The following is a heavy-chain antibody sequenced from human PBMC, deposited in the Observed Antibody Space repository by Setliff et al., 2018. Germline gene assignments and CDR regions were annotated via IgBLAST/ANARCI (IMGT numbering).Heavy chain of an antibody. CDR1: GYSISSGYF. Sequence: PSETLSLTCTVSGYSISSGYFWGWIRQPPGKGLEWIGSIHHSGNTYYNPSLKSRVTTSVDTSKNQFSLKLSSVTAADTAVYYCARTTWDYYGSGSPFQHWGQGTLVTVSS. CDR2: IHHSGNT. V-gene: IGHV4-38-2*02. D-gene: IGHD3-10*01. CDR3: ARTTWDYYGSGSPFQH. J-gene: IGHJ1*01.